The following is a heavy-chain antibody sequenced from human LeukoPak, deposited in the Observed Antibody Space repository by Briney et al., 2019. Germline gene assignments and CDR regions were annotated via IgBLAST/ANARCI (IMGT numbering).Heavy chain of an antibody. Sequence: ASVKVSCKASGYTFTSYGISWVRQAPGQGLEWMGWISAYNGNTNYAQKLQGRVTMTTDTSTSTAYMELRSLRSDDTAVYYCARVGLLWFGSHYFDYWGQGTLVTVSS. D-gene: IGHD3-10*01. CDR2: ISAYNGNT. CDR1: GYTFTSYG. CDR3: ARVGLLWFGSHYFDY. J-gene: IGHJ4*02. V-gene: IGHV1-18*04.